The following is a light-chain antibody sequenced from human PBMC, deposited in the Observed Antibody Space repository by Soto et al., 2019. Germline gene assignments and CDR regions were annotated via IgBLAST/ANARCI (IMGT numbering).Light chain of an antibody. CDR2: DSS. CDR3: LLDFSYPWT. Sequence: DIQMAESPSTLSASVGDRVTITCRASQSISTWLAWYQQKPGRTPKLLIYDSSSLESGVPSRFSGSGSGTEFTLTISGLQPDDFATYYCLLDFSYPWTFGQGTKVDI. J-gene: IGKJ1*01. V-gene: IGKV1-5*01. CDR1: QSISTW.